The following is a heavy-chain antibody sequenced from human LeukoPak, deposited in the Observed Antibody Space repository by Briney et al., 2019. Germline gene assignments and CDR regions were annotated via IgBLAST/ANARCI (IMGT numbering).Heavy chain of an antibody. J-gene: IGHJ4*02. Sequence: PGGSLRLSCAASGFVFSTYSMNWVRQAPGKGLEWVSAISGSGGSTYYADSVKGRFTISRDNSKNTLYLQMNSLRAEDTAVYYCAKALVVVAATQASDYWGQGTLVTVSS. D-gene: IGHD2-15*01. CDR2: ISGSGGST. CDR1: GFVFSTYS. CDR3: AKALVVVAATQASDY. V-gene: IGHV3-23*01.